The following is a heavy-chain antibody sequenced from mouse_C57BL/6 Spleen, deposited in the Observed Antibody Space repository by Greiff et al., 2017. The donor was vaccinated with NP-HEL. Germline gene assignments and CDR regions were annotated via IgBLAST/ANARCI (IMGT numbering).Heavy chain of an antibody. D-gene: IGHD1-1*01. J-gene: IGHJ2*01. CDR2: IYPGDGDT. CDR3: AREYYYGSSYSHIED. Sequence: QVQLKESGPELVKPGASVKISCKASGYAFSSSWMNWVKQRPGKGLEWIGRIYPGDGDTNYNGKFKGKATLNADKSSSTAFLHLRRLTSADSAVSVGAREYYYGSSYSHIEDWGQGTTRTGSA. V-gene: IGHV1-82*01. CDR1: GYAFSSSW.